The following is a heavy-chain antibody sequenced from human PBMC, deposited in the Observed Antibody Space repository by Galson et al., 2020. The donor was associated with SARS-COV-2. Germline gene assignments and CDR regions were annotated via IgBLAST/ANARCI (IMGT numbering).Heavy chain of an antibody. D-gene: IGHD6-19*01. V-gene: IGHV4-61*02. CDR1: GGSISSGSYY. J-gene: IGHJ4*02. CDR2: IYTSGST. CDR3: AYGVVAGTGY. Sequence: SETLSLTCTVSGGSISSGSYYWSWIRQPAGKGLEWNGRIYTSGSTNYNPSLQSRVTISIDTSKNQFSLELTSATAADTAVYFCAYGVVAGTGYWGQGILVTVSS.